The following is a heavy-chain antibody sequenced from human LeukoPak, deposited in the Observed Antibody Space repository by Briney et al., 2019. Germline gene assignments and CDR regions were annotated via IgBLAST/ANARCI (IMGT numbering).Heavy chain of an antibody. D-gene: IGHD4-23*01. CDR2: VYYNGNT. V-gene: IGHV4-59*08. Sequence: SETLSLTCTVSGGPISLYYWSWIRQPPGKGLEWIGYVYYNGNTRYNPSLESRVTISVDTSKNQFSLKLSSVTAADTAVYYCARLSSGDYAGMDYFDYWGQGTLVTVSS. CDR3: ARLSSGDYAGMDYFDY. CDR1: GGPISLYY. J-gene: IGHJ4*02.